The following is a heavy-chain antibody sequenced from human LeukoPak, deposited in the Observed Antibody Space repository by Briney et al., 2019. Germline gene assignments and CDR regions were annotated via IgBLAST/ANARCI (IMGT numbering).Heavy chain of an antibody. CDR2: IASRSTHI. CDR1: GFTFSTYT. J-gene: IGHJ4*02. Sequence: GGSLRLSCAASGFTFSTYTMNWVRQAPGKGLEWVSCIASRSTHIYYGDSMKGRFTISRDNAKNSLYLQMDSLRVEDTAIYYCARETDESFDYWRQGTLVTVSS. CDR3: ARETDESFDY. V-gene: IGHV3-21*01.